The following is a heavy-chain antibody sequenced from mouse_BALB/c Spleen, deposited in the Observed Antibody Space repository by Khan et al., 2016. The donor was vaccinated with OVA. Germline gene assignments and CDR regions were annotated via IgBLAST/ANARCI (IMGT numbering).Heavy chain of an antibody. Sequence: EVKLEESGGGLVQPGGSMKLSCVASGFTFSNYWMNWVRQSPEKGLEWVAEIRLKSNNYATHYAESVKGRFTISRDDSKSSVYLQMNNLRAEDTGSYYCTIPIYYGNYVDYWGQGTLVTVSA. CDR3: TIPIYYGNYVDY. V-gene: IGHV6-6*02. D-gene: IGHD2-1*01. CDR2: IRLKSNNYAT. J-gene: IGHJ3*01. CDR1: GFTFSNYW.